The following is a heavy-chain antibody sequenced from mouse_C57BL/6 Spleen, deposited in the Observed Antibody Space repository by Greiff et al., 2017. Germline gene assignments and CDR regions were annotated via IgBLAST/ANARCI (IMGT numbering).Heavy chain of an antibody. J-gene: IGHJ2*01. Sequence: EVHLVESGGDLVKPGGSLKLSCAASGFTFSSYGMSWVRQTPDKRLEWVATISSGGSYTYYPDSVKGRFTISRDNAKNTLYLQMSSLKSEDTAMYYCARQVNGDFDYWGQGTTLTVSS. CDR3: ARQVNGDFDY. CDR1: GFTFSSYG. D-gene: IGHD2-2*01. V-gene: IGHV5-6*01. CDR2: ISSGGSYT.